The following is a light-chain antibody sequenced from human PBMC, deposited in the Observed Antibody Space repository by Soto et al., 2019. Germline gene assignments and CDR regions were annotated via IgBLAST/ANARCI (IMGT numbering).Light chain of an antibody. Sequence: DIQMTQSPSTLSASVGDTVTIACRASQTISNWLAWYQQKPGKAPKLLIYDASTLESGVPSRFSGSGSGTEFTLTISRLQTDDFATYYCQQYTSYWTFGQGTKVDI. J-gene: IGKJ1*01. CDR1: QTISNW. CDR2: DAS. V-gene: IGKV1-5*01. CDR3: QQYTSYWT.